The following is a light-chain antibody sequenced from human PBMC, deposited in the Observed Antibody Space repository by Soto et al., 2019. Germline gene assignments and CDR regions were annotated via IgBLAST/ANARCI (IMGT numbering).Light chain of an antibody. Sequence: DIQMTQSPSSLSASVGDRVTITFLESQSIGTNLNWYQQKPGKAPKLLIYAASSLQSGVPSRFSGSGSGTDFTLTISSLQPEDFATYYCQQSYSTPSIPFCQGTLLEIK. CDR2: AAS. CDR1: QSIGTN. J-gene: IGKJ5*01. V-gene: IGKV1-39*01. CDR3: QQSYSTPSIP.